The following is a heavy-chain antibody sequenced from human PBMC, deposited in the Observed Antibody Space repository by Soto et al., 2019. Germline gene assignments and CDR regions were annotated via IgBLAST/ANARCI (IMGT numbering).Heavy chain of an antibody. J-gene: IGHJ4*02. Sequence: GGSLRLSCAASGFTFSSYDMSWVRQAPEKGLEWVSRISGSGGRTYYADSVKGRFTISRDNSKNTLFLQLNSLGAEDTAVYYCALKSGLDYWGQGTLVTVSS. V-gene: IGHV3-23*01. CDR1: GFTFSSYD. CDR3: ALKSGLDY. CDR2: ISGSGGRT. D-gene: IGHD6-25*01.